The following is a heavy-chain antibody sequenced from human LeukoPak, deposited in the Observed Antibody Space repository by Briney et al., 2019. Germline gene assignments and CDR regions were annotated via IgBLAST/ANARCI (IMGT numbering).Heavy chain of an antibody. V-gene: IGHV3-23*01. CDR1: GFTFGSYA. D-gene: IGHD6-6*01. J-gene: IGHJ4*02. CDR2: ISGSGSTT. Sequence: GGSLRLSCAASGFTFGSYAMNWVRQAPGKGLEWVSTISGSGSTTYYADSVKGRFTISRDSSKNTLYMQMNSLRADDTAVYYCAKSSSSRAGADYWGQGTLVTVSS. CDR3: AKSSSSRAGADY.